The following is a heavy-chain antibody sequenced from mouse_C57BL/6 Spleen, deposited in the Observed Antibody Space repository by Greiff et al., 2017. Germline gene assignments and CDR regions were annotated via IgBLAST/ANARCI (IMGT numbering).Heavy chain of an antibody. J-gene: IGHJ2*01. Sequence: VQLQQSGPELVKPGASVKISCKASGYSFTDYNMNWVKQSNGKSLEWIGVINPNYGTTSYNQKFKGKATLTVDQSSSTAYMQLNSLPSEDSAVYYCARLYYSSSYGRGIFDYWGQGTTLTVSS. CDR2: INPNYGTT. CDR1: GYSFTDYN. V-gene: IGHV1-39*01. D-gene: IGHD1-1*01. CDR3: ARLYYSSSYGRGIFDY.